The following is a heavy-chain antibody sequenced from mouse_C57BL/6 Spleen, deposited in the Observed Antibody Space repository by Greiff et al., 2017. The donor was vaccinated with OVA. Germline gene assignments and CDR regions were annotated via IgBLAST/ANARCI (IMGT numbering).Heavy chain of an antibody. CDR2: INPNNGGT. V-gene: IGHV1-26*01. CDR3: AKDSNYRGDYYAMDY. D-gene: IGHD2-5*01. CDR1: GYTFTDYY. J-gene: IGHJ4*01. Sequence: EVQLQQSGPELVKPGASVKISCKASGYTFTDYYMNWVKQSHGKSLEWIGDINPNNGGTSYNQKFKGKATLTVDKSSSTAYMELRSLTSEDSAVYYCAKDSNYRGDYYAMDYWGQGTSVTVSS.